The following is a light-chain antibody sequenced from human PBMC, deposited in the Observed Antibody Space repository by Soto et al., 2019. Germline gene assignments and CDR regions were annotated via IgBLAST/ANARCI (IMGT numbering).Light chain of an antibody. CDR3: ASYTSSSTSVI. V-gene: IGLV2-14*01. CDR2: EVS. J-gene: IGLJ2*01. Sequence: QSALTQSPSASGSPGQSVTISCTGTSSDIGGYKYVSWYQQHPDKAPKLIIFEVSNRPSGISSRFSGSKSGNTASLTISGLQAEDEADYYCASYTSSSTSVIFGRGTKVTVL. CDR1: SSDIGGYKY.